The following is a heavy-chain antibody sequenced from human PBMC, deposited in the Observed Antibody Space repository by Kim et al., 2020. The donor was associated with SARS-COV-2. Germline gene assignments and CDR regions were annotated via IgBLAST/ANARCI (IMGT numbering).Heavy chain of an antibody. CDR1: GSSISSYY. Sequence: SETLSLTCTVSGSSISSYYWSWIRQPPGKGLEWIGYIYYSGSTNYNPSLKSRVTISVDTSKNQFSLKLSSVTAADTAVYYCARDGVAGNGFFDYWGQGTLVTVSS. CDR3: ARDGVAGNGFFDY. V-gene: IGHV4-59*13. D-gene: IGHD6-19*01. J-gene: IGHJ4*02. CDR2: IYYSGST.